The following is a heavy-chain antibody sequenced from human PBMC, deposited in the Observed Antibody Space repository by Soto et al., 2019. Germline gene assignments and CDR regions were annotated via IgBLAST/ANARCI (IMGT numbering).Heavy chain of an antibody. CDR2: ISGSGSST. D-gene: IGHD3-10*01. CDR3: ARSSVVRGVIKYYYGMDV. Sequence: EVQLLESGGHLVQPGGSLRLSCAASGFIFSNYAMSWVRQAPGKGLEWVSFISGSGSSTYYADSVKGRFTISRGNSKNTLYLQMNSLRAEDAAVYYCARSSVVRGVIKYYYGMDVWGQGTTVTVSS. CDR1: GFIFSNYA. V-gene: IGHV3-23*01. J-gene: IGHJ6*02.